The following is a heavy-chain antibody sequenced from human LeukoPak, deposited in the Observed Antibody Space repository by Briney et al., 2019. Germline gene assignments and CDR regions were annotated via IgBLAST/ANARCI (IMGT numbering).Heavy chain of an antibody. CDR3: ARLSSALYSWFDP. Sequence: SETLSLTCTVSGDSISSYYWSWIRQPPGKGLEWIGYIYYSGSTNYNPSLKSRATISVDTSKNQFSLKLSSVTAADTAVYYCARLSSALYSWFDPWGQGTLVTVSS. CDR2: IYYSGST. V-gene: IGHV4-59*01. D-gene: IGHD3-22*01. CDR1: GDSISSYY. J-gene: IGHJ5*02.